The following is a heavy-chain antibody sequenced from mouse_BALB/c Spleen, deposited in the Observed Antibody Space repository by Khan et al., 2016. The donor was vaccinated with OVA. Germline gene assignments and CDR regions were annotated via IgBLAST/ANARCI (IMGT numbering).Heavy chain of an antibody. V-gene: IGHV2-6-2*01. CDR3: ARHQFPLSMDS. J-gene: IGHJ4*01. CDR1: GFSLTSYA. Sequence: QVQLKELGPDLVAPSQSLSITCTVSGFSLTSYAIHWVRQPPGKGLEWLVVIWSDGSTIYNSALKSRLSISKDNSKSQVFLKINSLQTDDTAMYYCARHQFPLSMDSWGQGTSVTVSS. CDR2: IWSDGST.